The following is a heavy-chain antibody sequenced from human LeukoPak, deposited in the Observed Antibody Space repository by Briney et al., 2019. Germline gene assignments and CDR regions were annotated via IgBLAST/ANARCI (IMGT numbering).Heavy chain of an antibody. CDR1: GGSISSGSYY. CDR2: IYTSGST. Sequence: SETLSLTCTVSGGSISSGSYYWSWIRQPAGKGLEWIGRIYTSGSTNYNPSLKSRVTISVDTSKNQFSLKLSSVTAADTAVYYCGRFAGVAAAGTYYYYYIDVWGKGTTVTVSS. D-gene: IGHD6-13*01. J-gene: IGHJ6*03. CDR3: GRFAGVAAAGTYYYYYIDV. V-gene: IGHV4-61*02.